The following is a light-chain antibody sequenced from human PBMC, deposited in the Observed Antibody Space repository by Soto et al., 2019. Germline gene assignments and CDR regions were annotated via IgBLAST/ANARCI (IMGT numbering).Light chain of an antibody. CDR1: SSDVGGYNY. CDR3: SSYTSSSTFYV. J-gene: IGLJ1*01. Sequence: QSALTQPASVSGSPGQSITMSCTGTSSDVGGYNYVSWYQQHPGKAPKLMIYDVSNRPSGVSNRFSGSKSGNTASLTISGLQAEDEADYYCSSYTSSSTFYVFGTGTKLTVL. V-gene: IGLV2-14*01. CDR2: DVS.